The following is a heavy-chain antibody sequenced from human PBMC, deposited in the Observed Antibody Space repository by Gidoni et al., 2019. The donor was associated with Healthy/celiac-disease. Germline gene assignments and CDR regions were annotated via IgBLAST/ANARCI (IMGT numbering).Heavy chain of an antibody. CDR3: AKVLPDSYGDAFDI. CDR1: GFTFSSYG. Sequence: QVQLVESGGGVVQPGRSLRLSCAASGFTFSSYGMHWVRQAPGKGLEWVAVISYDGSNKYYADSVKGRFTISRDNSKNTLYLQMNSLRAEDTAVYYCAKVLPDSYGDAFDIWGQGTMVTVSS. V-gene: IGHV3-30*18. CDR2: ISYDGSNK. D-gene: IGHD5-18*01. J-gene: IGHJ3*02.